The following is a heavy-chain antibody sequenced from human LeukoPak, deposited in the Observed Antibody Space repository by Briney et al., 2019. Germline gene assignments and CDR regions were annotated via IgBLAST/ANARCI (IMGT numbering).Heavy chain of an antibody. J-gene: IGHJ4*02. CDR2: INAGNGNT. CDR3: ARGIWTSHTVGYYFDN. V-gene: IGHV1-3*03. Sequence: ASVKVSCKASGYTFTNYAVNWVRQAPGQRLEWMGWINAGNGNTKYSQKFQDRVTLTRDASASTAYMELSSLRSEDMAVYYCARGIWTSHTVGYYFDNWGQGTLVTVSS. D-gene: IGHD6-13*01. CDR1: GYTFTNYA.